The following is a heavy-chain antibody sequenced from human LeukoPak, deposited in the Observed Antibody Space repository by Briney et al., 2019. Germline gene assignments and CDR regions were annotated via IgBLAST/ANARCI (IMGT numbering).Heavy chain of an antibody. CDR2: ISAHSGNT. CDR3: ARAETTLLLNY. V-gene: IGHV1-18*01. J-gene: IGHJ4*02. Sequence: GASAKVSCKASGYSFTNYGIIWVRQTPGQGLQWMGWISAHSGNTNYAQKLQGRVTLTTDTSTSTVYMELRSLTSDDTAVYYCARAETTLLLNYWGQGTLVTVSS. CDR1: GYSFTNYG. D-gene: IGHD4-11*01.